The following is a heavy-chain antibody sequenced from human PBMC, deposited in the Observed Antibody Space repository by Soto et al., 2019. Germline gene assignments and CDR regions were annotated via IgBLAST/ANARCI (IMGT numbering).Heavy chain of an antibody. CDR2: ISYDGSKT. CDR1: GFTFSSYG. CDR3: AKPRRDLGDSPKTY. D-gene: IGHD4-17*01. J-gene: IGHJ4*02. Sequence: QVQLVESGGGVVQPGRSLRLSCAASGFTFSSYGMHWVRQAPGKGLEWVAVISYDGSKTYYADSVKGRFTISRDNSKNPLYLQMNSLRAEDTSLYYCAKPRRDLGDSPKTYWAQGTLVTVSS. V-gene: IGHV3-30*18.